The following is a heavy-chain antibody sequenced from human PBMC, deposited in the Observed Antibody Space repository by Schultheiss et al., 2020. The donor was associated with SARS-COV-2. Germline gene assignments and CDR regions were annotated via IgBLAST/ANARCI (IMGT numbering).Heavy chain of an antibody. D-gene: IGHD3-10*01. CDR2: IIPIFGTA. Sequence: SVKVSCKASGGTFSSYAISWVRQAPGQGLEWMGGIIPIFGTANYAQKFQGRVTMTTDTSTSTAYMELSSLRSEDTAVYYCARENLLWFGELFGGYGMDVWGLGTTVTVSS. J-gene: IGHJ6*02. CDR1: GGTFSSYA. CDR3: ARENLLWFGELFGGYGMDV. V-gene: IGHV1-69*05.